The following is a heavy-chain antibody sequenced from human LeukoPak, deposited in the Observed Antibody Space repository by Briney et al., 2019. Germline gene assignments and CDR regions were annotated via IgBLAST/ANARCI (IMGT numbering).Heavy chain of an antibody. Sequence: SETLSLTCTVSGGSISSYYWSWIRQPPGKGLEWIGYIYYIGSTNYNPPLRSRVTISVDTSKNQFSLKLSYVTAADTAVYYCASLAARRTFDYWGQGTLVTVSS. CDR1: GGSISSYY. J-gene: IGHJ4*02. CDR3: ASLAARRTFDY. D-gene: IGHD6-6*01. CDR2: IYYIGST. V-gene: IGHV4-59*01.